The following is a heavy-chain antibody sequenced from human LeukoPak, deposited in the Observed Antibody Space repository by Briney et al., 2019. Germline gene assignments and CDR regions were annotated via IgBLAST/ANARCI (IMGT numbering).Heavy chain of an antibody. V-gene: IGHV3-11*03. CDR3: AKRDCSGGYCYPYDY. CDR2: ISSSSGYT. J-gene: IGHJ4*02. Sequence: PGGSLRLSCAASGFTFSDYYMSWIRQAPGKGLEWVSYISSSSGYTNYADSVKGRFTISRDNAKNSLYLQMNSLRAEDTAVYYCAKRDCSGGYCYPYDYWGQGTLVTVSS. CDR1: GFTFSDYY. D-gene: IGHD2-15*01.